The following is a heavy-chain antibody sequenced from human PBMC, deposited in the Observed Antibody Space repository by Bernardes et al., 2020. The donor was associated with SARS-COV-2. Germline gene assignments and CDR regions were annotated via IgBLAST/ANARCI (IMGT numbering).Heavy chain of an antibody. V-gene: IGHV4-61*02. CDR3: VRVVQDSYGSGLHPQYYYY. CDR1: GGSFRSGSHY. D-gene: IGHD3-10*01. CDR2: ISTSGTT. Sequence: SETLSLTCTVSGGSFRSGSHYWGWIRQPAGKGLEWIGRISTSGTTSYNPSLQTRVTISVDTSKNQFSLKLNSVTAADTAVYYCVRVVQDSYGSGLHPQYYYYRGQGTLVTDS. J-gene: IGHJ4*02.